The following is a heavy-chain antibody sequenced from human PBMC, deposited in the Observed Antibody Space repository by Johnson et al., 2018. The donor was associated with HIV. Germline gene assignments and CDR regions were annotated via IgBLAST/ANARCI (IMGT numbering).Heavy chain of an antibody. CDR3: ASLSSSLFGAFDI. D-gene: IGHD6-13*01. CDR2: IYSGGST. Sequence: VQLVESGGGLVQPGGSLRLSCAASGFTVSSNYMSWVRQAPGKGLECVSVIYSGGSTYYADSVKGRFTISRDNSKNTLYLQMNSLRAEDTAVYYCASLSSSLFGAFDIWGQGTMVTVSS. CDR1: GFTVSSNY. J-gene: IGHJ3*02. V-gene: IGHV3-66*01.